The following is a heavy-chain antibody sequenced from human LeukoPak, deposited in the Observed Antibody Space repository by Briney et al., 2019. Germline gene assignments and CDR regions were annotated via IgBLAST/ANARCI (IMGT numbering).Heavy chain of an antibody. Sequence: GRSLRLSCAASGFTFSSYGMHWVRQAPGKGLDWVAIIWYDGSNKFYADSVKGRFTISRDNSKNTLYLQMNSLRAEDTAVYYCGRDIQLSYLGQGTLVTVSS. J-gene: IGHJ4*02. D-gene: IGHD1-1*01. V-gene: IGHV3-33*01. CDR3: GRDIQLSY. CDR1: GFTFSSYG. CDR2: IWYDGSNK.